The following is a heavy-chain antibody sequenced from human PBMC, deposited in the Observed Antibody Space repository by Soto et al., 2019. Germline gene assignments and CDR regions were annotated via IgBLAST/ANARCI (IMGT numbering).Heavy chain of an antibody. D-gene: IGHD2-2*02. CDR1: GGTFSSYA. V-gene: IGHV1-69*06. J-gene: IGHJ6*02. Sequence: ASVKVSCKASGGTFSSYAISWVRQAPGQGLEWMGGTIPIFGTANYAQKFQGRVTITADKSTSTAYMELSSLRSEDTAVYYCARYCSSTSCYTVYYYYGMDVWGQGTTVTVSS. CDR2: TIPIFGTA. CDR3: ARYCSSTSCYTVYYYYGMDV.